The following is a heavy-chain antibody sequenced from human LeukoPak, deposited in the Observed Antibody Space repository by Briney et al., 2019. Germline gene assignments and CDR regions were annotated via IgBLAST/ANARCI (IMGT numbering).Heavy chain of an antibody. J-gene: IGHJ4*02. CDR1: GFTFSNYW. CDR3: AKDLHYGSADY. D-gene: IGHD3-10*01. Sequence: PGRSLRLSCAASGFTFSNYWMHWVRQDPGKGLVWVSFINPDGSTTNYADSVKGRFTISRDNAKNALYLQMNSLRAEDTAVYYCAKDLHYGSADYWGQGTLVTVSS. CDR2: INPDGSTT. V-gene: IGHV3-74*01.